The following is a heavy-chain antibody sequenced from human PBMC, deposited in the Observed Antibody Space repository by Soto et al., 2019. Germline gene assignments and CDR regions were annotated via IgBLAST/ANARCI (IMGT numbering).Heavy chain of an antibody. CDR2: IFYSGTT. V-gene: IGHV4-61*01. D-gene: IGHD6-13*01. CDR1: GGSVSSSSHY. J-gene: IGHJ5*02. Sequence: QVQLQESGPGLVKPSETLSLTCDVAGGSVSSSSHYWSWIRQPPGEGLEWIGYIFYSGTTNYNPSLKSRVTISVDTSKNQFSLKLSSVTAADTALYYCARLKRQPVVLPATWFDPWGQGTLVTVSS. CDR3: ARLKRQPVVLPATWFDP.